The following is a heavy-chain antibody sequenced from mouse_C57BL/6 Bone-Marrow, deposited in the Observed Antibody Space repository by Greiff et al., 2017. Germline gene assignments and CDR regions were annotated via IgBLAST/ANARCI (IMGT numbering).Heavy chain of an antibody. D-gene: IGHD2-1*01. V-gene: IGHV14-4*01. CDR3: TFYYGSPFAY. CDR1: GFNIKDDY. Sequence: EVKLMESGAELVRPGASVKLSCTASGFNIKDDYMHWVKQRPEQGLEWIGWIDPENGDTEYASKFQGKATITADTSSNTAYLQLSSLTSEDAAVYYCTFYYGSPFAYWGQGTLVTVSA. J-gene: IGHJ3*01. CDR2: IDPENGDT.